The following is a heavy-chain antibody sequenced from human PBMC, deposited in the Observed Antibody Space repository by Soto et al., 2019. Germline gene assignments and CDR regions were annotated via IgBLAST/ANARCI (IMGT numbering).Heavy chain of an antibody. D-gene: IGHD3-22*01. V-gene: IGHV4-4*02. Sequence: QVQLEESGPGLVKASGTLSLTCTVSVDSVSRSTWWSWVRQTPEKGLEWIGEIYQSGITHYSPSLKSRVAISIEKSKNQFSLKMTSVTAADTAVYYCARDGHYDSSGIMDVWGQGTSVTVS. CDR1: VDSVSRSTW. J-gene: IGHJ6*02. CDR3: ARDGHYDSSGIMDV. CDR2: IYQSGIT.